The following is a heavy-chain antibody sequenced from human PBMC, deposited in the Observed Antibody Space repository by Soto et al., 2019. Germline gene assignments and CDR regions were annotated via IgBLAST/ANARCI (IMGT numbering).Heavy chain of an antibody. D-gene: IGHD4-4*01. Sequence: HWWSPRLGSAASGVTVSTSSMNWFCKAPGKGLEWVSSISGSGNYTHYADFLRGRFTISRDNAKTSLYLQMNSLRAEDTAVYYGAREGINNYNEYYFDSWAQGTVVTVSS. CDR3: AREGINNYNEYYFDS. V-gene: IGHV3-21*01. J-gene: IGHJ4*02. CDR2: ISGSGNYT. CDR1: GVTVSTSS.